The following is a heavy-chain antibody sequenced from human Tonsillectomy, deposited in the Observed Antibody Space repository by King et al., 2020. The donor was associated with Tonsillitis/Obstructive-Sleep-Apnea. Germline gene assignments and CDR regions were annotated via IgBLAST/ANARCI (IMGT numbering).Heavy chain of an antibody. CDR2: TYYRSKWYN. J-gene: IGHJ4*02. CDR3: LLEMRIPHNPETSQNQFSLHLDVVTPEETAVYYCARLSMDALAATSDY. V-gene: IGHV6-1*01. CDR1: GDSVSSNSAA. D-gene: IGHD2-21*02. Sequence: VQLQQSGPGLVKPSQTLSLTCAISGDSVSSNSAAWNWIRQSPSRGLEWLGRTYYRSKWYNDYAISVKSRITINPDTSKNQFSLHLNSVTPEDTAVFFLLLEMRIPHNPETSQNQFSLHLDVVTPEETAVYYCARLSMDALAATSDYWGQGTLVTVPS.